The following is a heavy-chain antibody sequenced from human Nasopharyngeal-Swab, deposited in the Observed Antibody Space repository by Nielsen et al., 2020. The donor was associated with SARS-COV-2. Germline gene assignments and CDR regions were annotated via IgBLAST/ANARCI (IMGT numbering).Heavy chain of an antibody. CDR2: ITGSGGST. Sequence: GGSLRLSCAASGFTFSRFGMSWVRQAPGKGLEWVSAITGSGGSTYYADSVKGRFTISRDNSKNTLYLQMNSLRAEDTALYYCAKASRAATGFDYWGQGSLVTVSS. V-gene: IGHV3-23*01. CDR3: AKASRAATGFDY. J-gene: IGHJ4*02. D-gene: IGHD6-13*01. CDR1: GFTFSRFG.